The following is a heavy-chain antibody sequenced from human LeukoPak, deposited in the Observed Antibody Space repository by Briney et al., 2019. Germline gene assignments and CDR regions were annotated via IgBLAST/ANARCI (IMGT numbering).Heavy chain of an antibody. CDR3: ARAVVAADNWFDP. D-gene: IGHD2-15*01. Sequence: PSETLSLTCTVSGGSISSGGYYWSWIRQHPGKGLEWIGYIYYSGSTYYNPSLKGRVTVSVDTSKNQFSLKLSSVTAADTAVYYCARAVVAADNWFDPWGQGTLVTVSS. CDR1: GGSISSGGYY. CDR2: IYYSGST. V-gene: IGHV4-31*03. J-gene: IGHJ5*02.